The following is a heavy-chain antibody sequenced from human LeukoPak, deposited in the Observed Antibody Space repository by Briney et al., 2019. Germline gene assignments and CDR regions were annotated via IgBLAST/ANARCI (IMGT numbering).Heavy chain of an antibody. J-gene: IGHJ1*01. CDR3: VHDIPRGEGFQH. CDR1: GFSLSTSGVG. V-gene: IGHV2-5*01. Sequence: SGPTLVNPTQTLTLTCTFSGFSLSTSGVGVGWVRQPPGKALQWLALIYGNDDKRYSPSLKNRLTISKDSSTSPVVLTMTNMDPVDTATYYCVHDIPRGEGFQHWGQGTLVTVSS. D-gene: IGHD2-2*01. CDR2: IYGNDDK.